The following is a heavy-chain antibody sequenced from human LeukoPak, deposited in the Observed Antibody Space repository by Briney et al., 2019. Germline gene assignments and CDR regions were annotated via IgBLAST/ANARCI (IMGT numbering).Heavy chain of an antibody. J-gene: IGHJ4*02. V-gene: IGHV3-48*03. D-gene: IGHD3-10*01. CDR1: GFTFRCYD. CDR3: AGAREGLLAFGEDFDH. CDR2: ISSSGNTI. Sequence: GGSLRLSSAASGFTFRCYDMNWVRQTPGKGLEWVPYISSSGNTIYHADSVKGRFTISRDNGKNSLYLQMNSLRAEDTDVYDCAGAREGLLAFGEDFDHWGQGTLVTVSS.